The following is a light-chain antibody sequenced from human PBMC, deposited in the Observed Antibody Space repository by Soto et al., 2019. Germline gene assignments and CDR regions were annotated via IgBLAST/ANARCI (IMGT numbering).Light chain of an antibody. CDR3: QSYDSSLRGE. Sequence: QSVLTQPPSVSGAPGQRVTISCTGSSSNIGAGYDVHWYQQLPGTAPKLLIYGNSNRPSGVPDRFSGSKSGTSASLAITGLQAEDEADYYCQSYDSSLRGEFGGGTKLTVL. CDR2: GNS. J-gene: IGLJ3*02. V-gene: IGLV1-40*01. CDR1: SSNIGAGYD.